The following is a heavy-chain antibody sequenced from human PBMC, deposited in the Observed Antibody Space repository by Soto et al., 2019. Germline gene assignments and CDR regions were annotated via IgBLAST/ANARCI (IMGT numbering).Heavy chain of an antibody. J-gene: IGHJ4*02. CDR2: TNPNSGET. Sequence: ASVKVSCKASGYTFTSFDISWVRQATGQGLEWMGWTNPNSGETGYAHKFQGTVTMTRNTSISTAYMELSSLRSEDTAVFYCVVLIGESEYWGQGTLVTVSS. CDR3: VVLIGESEY. D-gene: IGHD3-16*01. CDR1: GYTFTSFD. V-gene: IGHV1-8*01.